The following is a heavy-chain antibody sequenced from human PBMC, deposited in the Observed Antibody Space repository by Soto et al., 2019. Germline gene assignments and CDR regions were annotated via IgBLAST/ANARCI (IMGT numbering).Heavy chain of an antibody. CDR3: ARDLRGDCSSTSCYVDYYYYGMDV. D-gene: IGHD2-2*01. CDR1: GYTFTSYY. J-gene: IGHJ6*02. V-gene: IGHV1-46*01. CDR2: INPSGGST. Sequence: QVQLVQSGAEVKKPGASVKVSCKASGYTFTSYYMHWVRQAPGQGLEWMGIINPSGGSTSYAQKLQGRVTTTRDTSTSTGYMERSSLRSEDTAVYYCARDLRGDCSSTSCYVDYYYYGMDVWGQGTTVTVSS.